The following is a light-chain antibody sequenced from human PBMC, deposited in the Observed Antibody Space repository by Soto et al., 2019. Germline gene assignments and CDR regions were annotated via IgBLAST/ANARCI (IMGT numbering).Light chain of an antibody. V-gene: IGKV1-13*02. CDR1: QAISTN. J-gene: IGKJ4*01. CDR3: QQFRTYPT. Sequence: AIQLTQSPSSLSASIGDRVTITCRASQAISTNLAWYQHKPGTVPKVLIYDASILESGVPSRFSGSGSGTDFTLIISSLQPEDFATYYCQQFRTYPTFGGGTKVEVQ. CDR2: DAS.